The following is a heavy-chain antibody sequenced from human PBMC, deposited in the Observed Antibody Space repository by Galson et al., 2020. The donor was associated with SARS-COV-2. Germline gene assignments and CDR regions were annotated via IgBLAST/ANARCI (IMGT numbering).Heavy chain of an antibody. J-gene: IGHJ4*02. Sequence: SETLSLTCAVYGGSFSGYYWSWIRQPPGKGLEWIGEINHSGSTNYNPSLKSRVTISVDTSKNQFSLKLSSVTAADTAVYYCARRYYDFWSGYYIFDYWGQGTRVTVSS. D-gene: IGHD3-3*01. CDR3: ARRYYDFWSGYYIFDY. CDR2: INHSGST. CDR1: GGSFSGYY. V-gene: IGHV4-34*01.